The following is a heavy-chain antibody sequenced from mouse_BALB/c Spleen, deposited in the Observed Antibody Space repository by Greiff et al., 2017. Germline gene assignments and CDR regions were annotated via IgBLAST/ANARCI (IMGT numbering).Heavy chain of an antibody. CDR3: ARGHYYGSSYRDWYFDV. J-gene: IGHJ1*01. CDR1: GFTFSSYA. Sequence: EVKLMESGGGLVKPGGSLKLSCAASGFTFSSYAMSWVRQTPEKRLEWVASISSGGSTYYPDSVKGRFTISRDNARNILYLQMSSLRSEDTAMYYCARGHYYGSSYRDWYFDVWGAGTTVTVSS. V-gene: IGHV5-6-5*01. CDR2: ISSGGST. D-gene: IGHD1-1*01.